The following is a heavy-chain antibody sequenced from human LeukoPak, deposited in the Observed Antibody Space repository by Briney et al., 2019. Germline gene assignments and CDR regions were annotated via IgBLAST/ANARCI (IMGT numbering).Heavy chain of an antibody. Sequence: PSETLSLTCTVSGGSISSSSYYWGWIRQPPGKGLEWIGSIYYSGSTYYNPSLKSRVTISVDTSKNQFSLKLSSVTAADTAVYYCARTRIAAAGPTNWFDPWGQGTLVTVSS. J-gene: IGHJ5*02. CDR3: ARTRIAAAGPTNWFDP. CDR1: GGSISSSSYY. D-gene: IGHD6-13*01. V-gene: IGHV4-39*07. CDR2: IYYSGST.